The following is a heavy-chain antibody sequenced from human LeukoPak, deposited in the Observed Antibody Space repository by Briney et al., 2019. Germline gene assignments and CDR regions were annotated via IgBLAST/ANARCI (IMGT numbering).Heavy chain of an antibody. D-gene: IGHD2-2*01. Sequence: SVKVSCKASGGTFSSYAISWVRQAPGQGLEWMGGIIPIFGTANYAQKFQGRVTITADESTSTAYMELSSLRSEDTAVYYCARALGYQLLSWWFDPWGQGTLVTVSS. V-gene: IGHV1-69*13. CDR1: GGTFSSYA. J-gene: IGHJ5*02. CDR2: IIPIFGTA. CDR3: ARALGYQLLSWWFDP.